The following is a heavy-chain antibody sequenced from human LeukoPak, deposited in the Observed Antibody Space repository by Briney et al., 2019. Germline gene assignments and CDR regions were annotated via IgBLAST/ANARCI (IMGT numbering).Heavy chain of an antibody. CDR1: GFTFSSYT. V-gene: IGHV3-64D*06. CDR2: ISGNGGNT. J-gene: IGHJ4*02. D-gene: IGHD2-15*01. CDR3: VKDLFTDIVVVVAATGFDY. Sequence: PGGSLRLSCSASGFTFSSYTMHWVRQAPGKGREYVSTISGNGGNTYSADSVKGRFTISRANSKNTLYLQMSSLRPEDTAVYYCVKDLFTDIVVVVAATGFDYWGQGTLVTVSS.